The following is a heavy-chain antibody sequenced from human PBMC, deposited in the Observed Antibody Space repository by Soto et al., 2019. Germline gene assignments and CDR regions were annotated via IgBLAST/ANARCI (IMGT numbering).Heavy chain of an antibody. J-gene: IGHJ4*02. V-gene: IGHV4-39*01. CDR3: ASFIGGGTYLSFRADY. D-gene: IGHD3-10*01. CDR1: RATVTSNDFY. Sequence: QLQLHESGPGLVRPSETLSLTCTVSRATVTSNDFYWGWIRQPPGKGLEWIGNYFYGGSSYYNPSLKTRITMSADTSTNQFSLRLSSVTAADTAVYYGASFIGGGTYLSFRADYWGQGILVTVSS. CDR2: YFYGGSS.